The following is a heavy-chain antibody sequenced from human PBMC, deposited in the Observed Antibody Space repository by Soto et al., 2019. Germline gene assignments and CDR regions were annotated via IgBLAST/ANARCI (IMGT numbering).Heavy chain of an antibody. Sequence: ASVKVSCKASGGTFSSYAISWVRQAPGQGLEWMGGIIPIFGTANYAQKFQGRVTITADESTSTAYMELSSLRSEDTAVYYCARVYDSSGYYYERYFDYWGQGTLVTVSS. V-gene: IGHV1-69*13. J-gene: IGHJ4*02. D-gene: IGHD3-22*01. CDR3: ARVYDSSGYYYERYFDY. CDR2: IIPIFGTA. CDR1: GGTFSSYA.